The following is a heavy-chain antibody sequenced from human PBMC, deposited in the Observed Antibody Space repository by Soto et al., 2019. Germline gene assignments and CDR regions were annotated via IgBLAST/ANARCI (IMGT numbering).Heavy chain of an antibody. V-gene: IGHV1-2*04. CDR3: ARGGATSSSEAGGYYYGMDV. CDR1: GYTCTGYY. J-gene: IGHJ6*02. D-gene: IGHD6-6*01. CDR2: INPNSGGT. Sequence: ASVKVSCKASGYTCTGYYMHWVRQAPVQGLEWMGWINPNSGGTNYAQKFQGWVPMPRDTSISTAYMELSRLRSDDTAVYYCARGGATSSSEAGGYYYGMDVWGQGTTVTVSS.